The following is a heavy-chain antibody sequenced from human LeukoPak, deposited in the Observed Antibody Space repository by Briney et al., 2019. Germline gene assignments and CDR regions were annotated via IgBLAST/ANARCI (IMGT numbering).Heavy chain of an antibody. Sequence: SQTLSLTCTVSGGSISSGSYYWSWIRQPAGKGLEWIGRIYTSGSTNYNPSLKSRVTISVDTSKNQFSLKLSSVTGADTAVYYCARGLDYWGQGTLVTVSS. J-gene: IGHJ4*02. CDR2: IYTSGST. CDR3: ARGLDY. D-gene: IGHD1-1*01. CDR1: GGSISSGSYY. V-gene: IGHV4-61*02.